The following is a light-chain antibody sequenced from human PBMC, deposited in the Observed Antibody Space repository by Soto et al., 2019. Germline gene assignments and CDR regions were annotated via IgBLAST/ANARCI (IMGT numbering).Light chain of an antibody. V-gene: IGKV1-39*01. J-gene: IGKJ3*01. CDR1: QRLSSY. CDR3: QQSFSSPFT. Sequence: DIQMTQSPSSLSASVGDRVTITCRASQRLSSYLNWYQQEPGKAPKLLIFQSSRLPSGVPSRFSGSGSGTDYALTISSVQPEDFGTYYCQQSFSSPFTFGPGTTVNI. CDR2: QSS.